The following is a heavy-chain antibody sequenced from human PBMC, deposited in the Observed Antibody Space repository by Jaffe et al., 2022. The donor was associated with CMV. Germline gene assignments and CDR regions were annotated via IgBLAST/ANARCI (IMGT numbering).Heavy chain of an antibody. CDR2: INAGNGNT. Sequence: QVQLVQSGAEVKKPGASVKVSCKASGYTFTSYAMHWVRQAPGQRLEWMGWINAGNGNTKYSQKFQGRVTITRDTSASTAYMELSSLRSEDTAVYYCARAPPISYYYYMDVWGKGTTVTVSS. V-gene: IGHV1-3*01. CDR3: ARAPPISYYYYMDV. CDR1: GYTFTSYA. J-gene: IGHJ6*03.